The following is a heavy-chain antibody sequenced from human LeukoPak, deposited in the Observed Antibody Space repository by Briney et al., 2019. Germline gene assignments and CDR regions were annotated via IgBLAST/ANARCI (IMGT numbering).Heavy chain of an antibody. D-gene: IGHD1-1*01. CDR1: GYTFTSYD. J-gene: IGHJ5*02. CDR2: MNPNSGNT. V-gene: IGHV1-8*01. Sequence: ASVKVSCKASGYTFTSYDINWVRQATGQGLEWMGWMNPNSGNTGYAQKFQGRVTMTRNTSISTAYMELSSLRSEDTAVYYCARELWPNNNWFDPWGQGTLVTVSS. CDR3: ARELWPNNNWFDP.